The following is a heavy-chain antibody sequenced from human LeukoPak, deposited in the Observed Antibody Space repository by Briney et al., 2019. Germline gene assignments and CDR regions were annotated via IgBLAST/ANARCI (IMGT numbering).Heavy chain of an antibody. CDR2: IYYSGST. CDR3: ARCMEFDP. Sequence: PSETLYLTCTVSGGPISSYYWSWIRPPPGKGLEWIGYIYYSGSTNYNPSLKSRVTISVDTSKNEFSLELCSWAAADTGMYYCARCMEFDPWGQGTLVTVSS. J-gene: IGHJ5*02. V-gene: IGHV4-59*01. CDR1: GGPISSYY.